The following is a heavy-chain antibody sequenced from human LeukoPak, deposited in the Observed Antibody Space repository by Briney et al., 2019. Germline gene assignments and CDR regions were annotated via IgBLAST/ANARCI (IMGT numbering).Heavy chain of an antibody. CDR1: GDSISTSSYY. CDR2: IYYSGST. Sequence: PSETLTLTCTVSGDSISTSSYYWGWIRQPPGKGLEWLGSIYYSGSTYYNPSLKSRVTISVDTSKNQFSLNLYSVTAADTAVFYCARSYYYDYWQIDYWGQGTLVTVSS. V-gene: IGHV4-39*01. CDR3: ARSYYYDYWQIDY. J-gene: IGHJ4*02. D-gene: IGHD3-22*01.